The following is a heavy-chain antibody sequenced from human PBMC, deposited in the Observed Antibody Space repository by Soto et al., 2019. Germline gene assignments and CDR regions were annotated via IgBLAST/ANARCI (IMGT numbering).Heavy chain of an antibody. CDR1: GLTVSGKTY. CDR3: ASWRLQEHAYDI. Sequence: DVQLVESGGGLIQPGGSLRLSCEAFGLTVSGKTYMAWVRQAPGKGLEWVSGVYDTDGTYYADSVKGRFTSSRDSSKTIVYLQMNSLRPDDTAVYYCASWRLQEHAYDIWGLGTTVTVSS. CDR2: VYDTDGT. J-gene: IGHJ3*02. D-gene: IGHD4-4*01. V-gene: IGHV3-53*01.